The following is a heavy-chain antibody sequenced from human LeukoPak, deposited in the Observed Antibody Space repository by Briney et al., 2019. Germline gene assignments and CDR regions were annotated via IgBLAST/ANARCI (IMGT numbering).Heavy chain of an antibody. CDR2: IYYSGST. CDR1: GGSISSYY. J-gene: IGHJ4*02. D-gene: IGHD3-10*01. V-gene: IGHV4-59*01. CDR3: ARAAYGSGSYLYYFDY. Sequence: PSETLSLTCTVPGGSISSYYWSWIRQPPGKGLEWIGYIYYSGSTNYNPSLKSRVTISVDTSKNQFSLKLSSVTAADTAVYYCARAAYGSGSYLYYFDYWGQGTLVTVSS.